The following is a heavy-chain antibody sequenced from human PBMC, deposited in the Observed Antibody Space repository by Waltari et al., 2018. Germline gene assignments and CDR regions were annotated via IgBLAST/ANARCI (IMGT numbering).Heavy chain of an antibody. J-gene: IGHJ4*02. Sequence: QVQLQESGPGLVKPSETLSLTCTVSGGSISSYYWSWIRQPPGKGLEWIGYIYYSGSTNYNPPLKSRVTISVDTSKNQFSLKLSSVTAADTAVYYCARGERWLQFNYWGQGTLVTVSS. CDR2: IYYSGST. V-gene: IGHV4-59*01. D-gene: IGHD5-12*01. CDR1: GGSISSYY. CDR3: ARGERWLQFNY.